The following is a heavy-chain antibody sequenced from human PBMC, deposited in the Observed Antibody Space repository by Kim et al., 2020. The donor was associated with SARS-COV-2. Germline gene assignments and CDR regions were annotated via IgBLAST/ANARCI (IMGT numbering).Heavy chain of an antibody. CDR1: GYTFTSYD. Sequence: ASVKVSCKASGYTFTSYDINWVRQATGQGLEWMGWMNPNSGNTGYAQKFQGRVTMTRNTSISTAYMELSSLRSEYTAVYYCARDLHGGGSYYSYYYYGMDVWGQGTTVTVSS. D-gene: IGHD1-26*01. CDR3: ARDLHGGGSYYSYYYYGMDV. V-gene: IGHV1-8*01. J-gene: IGHJ6*02. CDR2: MNPNSGNT.